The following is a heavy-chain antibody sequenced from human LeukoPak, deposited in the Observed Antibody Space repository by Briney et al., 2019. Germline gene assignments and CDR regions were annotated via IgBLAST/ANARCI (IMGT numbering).Heavy chain of an antibody. V-gene: IGHV3-30*18. Sequence: PGGSLRLSCAASGFIFSIYGMHWVRQAPGKGLEWVAIISDDGGNKYFADSVKGRFTVSRDNSKNTLYLQMNSLRAEDTAVYYCAKSIVGATGDAFDIWGQGTMVTVSS. D-gene: IGHD1-26*01. CDR3: AKSIVGATGDAFDI. J-gene: IGHJ3*02. CDR2: ISDDGGNK. CDR1: GFIFSIYG.